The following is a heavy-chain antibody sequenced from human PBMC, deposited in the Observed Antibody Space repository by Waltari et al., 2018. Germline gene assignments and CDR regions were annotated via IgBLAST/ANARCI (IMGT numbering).Heavy chain of an antibody. CDR2: ISYNSART. Sequence: EVQLVESGGGLVQPGMSLRLSCAASGFAFENSDMHWVRQVPGEGLEWVSSISYNSARTAYADSAKGRFTISRDTAKNSLYLQMNSLRVEDTALYYCTRKRTTYYDSSGGGFFDCWGQGTLVTVSS. CDR3: TRKRTTYYDSSGGGFFDC. V-gene: IGHV3-9*01. J-gene: IGHJ4*02. CDR1: GFAFENSD. D-gene: IGHD3-22*01.